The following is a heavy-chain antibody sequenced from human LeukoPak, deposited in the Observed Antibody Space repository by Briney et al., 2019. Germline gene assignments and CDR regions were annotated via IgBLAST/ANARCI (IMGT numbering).Heavy chain of an antibody. CDR1: GYTFTSYY. CDR2: INPSGGST. D-gene: IGHD3-3*01. J-gene: IGHJ4*02. Sequence: ASVKVSCRASGYTFTSYYMHWVRQAPGQGLEWMGIINPSGGSTSYAQKFQGRVIMTRDTSTSTVYMELSSLRSEDTAVYYCAREYLRFLEWLSHFDYWGQGTLVTVSS. CDR3: AREYLRFLEWLSHFDY. V-gene: IGHV1-46*01.